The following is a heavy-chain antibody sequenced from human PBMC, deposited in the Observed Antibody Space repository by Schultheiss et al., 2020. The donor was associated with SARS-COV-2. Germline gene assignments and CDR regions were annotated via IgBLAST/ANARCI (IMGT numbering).Heavy chain of an antibody. CDR1: GGSISSGDYY. CDR2: IYWDDDK. CDR3: AHHYYGSGYDY. V-gene: IGHV2-5*08. D-gene: IGHD3-10*01. Sequence: TLSLTCTVSGGSISSGDYYWSWIRQPPGKGLEWLALIYWDDDKRYSPSLKSRLTITKDTSKNQVVLTMTNMDPVDTATYYCAHHYYGSGYDYWGQGTRVTVS. J-gene: IGHJ4*02.